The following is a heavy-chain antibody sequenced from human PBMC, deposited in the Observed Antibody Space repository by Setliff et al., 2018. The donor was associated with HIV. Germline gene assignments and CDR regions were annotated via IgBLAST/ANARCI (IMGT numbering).Heavy chain of an antibody. Sequence: SETLSLTCTVSGGSISSYYWGWIRQPPGKGLEWLGSFYYSGSTYYNPSLQSRVTISVDSSKNQFSLILRSVTAADTAVYYCASEAWTSYRSSSGYYYYYMDVWGKGTTVTVSS. CDR1: GGSISSYY. J-gene: IGHJ6*03. CDR2: FYYSGST. V-gene: IGHV4-39*07. D-gene: IGHD6-6*01. CDR3: ASEAWTSYRSSSGYYYYYMDV.